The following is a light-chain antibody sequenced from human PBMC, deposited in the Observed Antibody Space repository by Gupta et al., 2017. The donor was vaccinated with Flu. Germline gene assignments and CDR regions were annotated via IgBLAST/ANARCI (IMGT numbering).Light chain of an antibody. Sequence: TISCNGTTRDVGGYTSGSWYQQRPGTAPQIMIDDGINRPSGISTRCSGYTSGDTASLITSGLQAEDEADDYCCSSTNGSTIVVVFGGGTKLHVL. J-gene: IGLJ2*01. CDR2: DGI. CDR1: TRDVGGYTS. V-gene: IGLV2-14*03. CDR3: CSSTNGSTIVVV.